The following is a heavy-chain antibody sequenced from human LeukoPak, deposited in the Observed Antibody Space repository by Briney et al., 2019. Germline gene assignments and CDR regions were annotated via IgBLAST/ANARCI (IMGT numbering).Heavy chain of an antibody. CDR1: GFTVSSNY. CDR2: ISGSGGST. D-gene: IGHD6-13*01. CDR3: AKDPIAAGKARRFDY. Sequence: GGSLRLSCAASGFTVSSNYMSWVRQAPGKGLEWVSGISGSGGSTYYADSVKGRFTISRDNSKNTLYLQMNSLRAEDTAVYYCAKDPIAAGKARRFDYWGQGTLVTVSS. V-gene: IGHV3-23*01. J-gene: IGHJ4*02.